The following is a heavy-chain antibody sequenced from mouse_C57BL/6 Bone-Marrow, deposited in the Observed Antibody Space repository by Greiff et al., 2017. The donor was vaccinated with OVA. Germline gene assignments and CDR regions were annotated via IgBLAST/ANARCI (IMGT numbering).Heavy chain of an antibody. V-gene: IGHV5-2*01. D-gene: IGHD3-2*02. J-gene: IGHJ3*01. CDR1: EYDFPSHD. CDR3: AGLDSSGWFAK. Sequence: EVQLVESGGGLVQPGASLKLSCESNEYDFPSHDMSWVRKTPEKRLELVAAINRDGGSTYYPDTMERRFIISRDNTKKTRYLQMSSLRSEDTAWYDCAGLDSSGWFAKWGQGTLATVTA. CDR2: INRDGGST.